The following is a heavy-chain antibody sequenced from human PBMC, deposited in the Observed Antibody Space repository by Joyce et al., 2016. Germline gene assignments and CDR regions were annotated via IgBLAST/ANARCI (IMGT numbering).Heavy chain of an antibody. CDR1: GYNFATYW. Sequence: EVQLVQSGAEVKKPGESLKISCKGSGYNFATYWIGWVRQKPGKGLEWMGIIYPKDSDTRYSPSFQGQVSISADKSINTADLQWSSLKASDTAMYYCTKGVPGNVWGKGTMVTVSS. V-gene: IGHV5-51*01. CDR3: TKGVPGNV. CDR2: IYPKDSDT. J-gene: IGHJ6*04.